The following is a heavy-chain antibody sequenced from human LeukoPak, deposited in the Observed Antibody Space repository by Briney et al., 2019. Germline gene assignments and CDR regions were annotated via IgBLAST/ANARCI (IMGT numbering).Heavy chain of an antibody. V-gene: IGHV4-34*01. CDR3: AREIRYDFWSGYSYYFDY. J-gene: IGHJ4*02. CDR2: INHSGST. D-gene: IGHD3-3*01. Sequence: SETLSLTCAVYGGSFSGYYWSWLRQPPGKGLEGIGEINHSGSTNYNPSLKSRVTISVDTSKNQFSLKLSSVTAADTAVYYCAREIRYDFWSGYSYYFDYWGQGTLVTVSS. CDR1: GGSFSGYY.